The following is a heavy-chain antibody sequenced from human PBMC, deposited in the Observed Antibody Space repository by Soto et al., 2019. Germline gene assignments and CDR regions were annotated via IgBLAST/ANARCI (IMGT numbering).Heavy chain of an antibody. CDR2: INAGNGNT. CDR1: GYTFTSYA. Sequence: QVQLVQSGAEVKKPGASVKVSCKASGYTFTSYAMLWVRQAPGQRLEWMGWINAGNGNTKYSQKFHGRVTITRDISASTAYMELSSLRSEDTAVYYCARAQNLEMATPWGQGTLVTVSS. CDR3: ARAQNLEMATP. V-gene: IGHV1-3*01. J-gene: IGHJ4*02. D-gene: IGHD5-12*01.